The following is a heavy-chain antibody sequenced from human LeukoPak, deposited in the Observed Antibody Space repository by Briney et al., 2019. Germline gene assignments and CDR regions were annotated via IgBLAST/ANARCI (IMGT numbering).Heavy chain of an antibody. D-gene: IGHD3-10*01. CDR3: ARGRARYGSGSMMDV. CDR1: GGSISSYY. CDR2: IYYSGST. V-gene: IGHV4-59*01. J-gene: IGHJ6*04. Sequence: SETLSLTCTASGGSISSYYWSWIRQPPGKGLEWTGYIYYSGSTNYNPSLKSRVTISVDTSKNQFSLKLSSVTAADTAVYYCARGRARYGSGSMMDVWGKGTTVTVSS.